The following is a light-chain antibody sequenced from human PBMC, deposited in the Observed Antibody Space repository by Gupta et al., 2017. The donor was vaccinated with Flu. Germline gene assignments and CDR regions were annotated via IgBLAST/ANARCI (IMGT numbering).Light chain of an antibody. V-gene: IGLV3-21*02. CDR3: QVWDSSSDHVV. Sequence: YVLTPPPSVYVAPGQTAKITCGGNNIGSKSVHWYQQKPGQAPVLVVYDDSCRPSGIPERFSGSNSGNTATLTITRVEAGEEGDYYCQVWDSSSDHVVFGGGTKLTVL. CDR2: DDS. CDR1: NIGSKS. J-gene: IGLJ2*01.